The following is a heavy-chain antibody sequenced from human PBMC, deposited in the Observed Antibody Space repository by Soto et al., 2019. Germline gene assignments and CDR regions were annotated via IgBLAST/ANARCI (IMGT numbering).Heavy chain of an antibody. CDR2: ISSGNSYI. D-gene: IGHD5-18*01. V-gene: IGHV3-21*01. CDR1: GFTFSSYG. CDR3: ARGLRGYSYEDAFDI. Sequence: EVQLVESGGGLVKPGGSLRLSCAASGFTFSSYGMNWVRRAPGKGLEWVSAISSGNSYIYYAELVKGRFTISGDNAKNSLYLQMDSLRAEDTAVYYCARGLRGYSYEDAFDIWGQGTMVTVSS. J-gene: IGHJ3*02.